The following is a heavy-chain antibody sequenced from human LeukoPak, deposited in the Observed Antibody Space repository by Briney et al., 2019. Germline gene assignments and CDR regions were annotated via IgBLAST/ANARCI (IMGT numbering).Heavy chain of an antibody. CDR3: ANFLAGTDY. D-gene: IGHD6-19*01. CDR1: GFTFSSYT. J-gene: IGHJ4*02. V-gene: IGHV3-23*01. CDR2: ISGSGGST. Sequence: GGSLRLSCAASGFTFSSYTMSWVRQAPGKGLEWGSGISGSGGSTYYADSVKGRFTISRENSKNTLYLQMNSLRGEDTAVYYCANFLAGTDYWGQGTLVTVSS.